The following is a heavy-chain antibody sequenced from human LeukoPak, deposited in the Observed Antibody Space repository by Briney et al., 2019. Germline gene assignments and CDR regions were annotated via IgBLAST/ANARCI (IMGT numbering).Heavy chain of an antibody. J-gene: IGHJ6*03. D-gene: IGHD3-10*01. CDR3: ARNLYLRTSLPYYYYYYMDV. CDR2: INPNSGGT. V-gene: IGHV1-2*02. CDR1: GYTFTGYY. Sequence: ASVKVSCKASGYTFTGYYMHWVRQAPGQGLEWMGWINPNSGGTNYAQNFQGRVTMTSDTSISTAYMELNSLRSDDTAVYYCARNLYLRTSLPYYYYYYMDVWGKGTTVTVSS.